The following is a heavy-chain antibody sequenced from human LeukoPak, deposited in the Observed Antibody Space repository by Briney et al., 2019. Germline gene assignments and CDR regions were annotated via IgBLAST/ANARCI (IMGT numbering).Heavy chain of an antibody. Sequence: GRSLRLSCAASGFTFSSYGMHWVRQAPGKGLEWVAVIWYDGSNKYYADSVKGRFTISRDNSRNTLYLQMNSLGAEDTAVYYCARAKDNSGRDGFDIWGQGTMVTVSS. D-gene: IGHD6-19*01. CDR2: IWYDGSNK. V-gene: IGHV3-33*01. CDR1: GFTFSSYG. CDR3: ARAKDNSGRDGFDI. J-gene: IGHJ3*02.